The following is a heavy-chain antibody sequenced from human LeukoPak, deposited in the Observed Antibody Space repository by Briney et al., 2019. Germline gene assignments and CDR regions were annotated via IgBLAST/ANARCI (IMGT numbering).Heavy chain of an antibody. CDR2: VHSSGTT. D-gene: IGHD5-18*01. CDR1: CGSISSYH. J-gene: IGHJ4*02. Sequence: SETLSLTCTVSCGSISSYHWSWIRQPAGKGLEWIGRVHSSGTTNYNPSLKSRVTMSMDTSKNQLSLKLSSVTAADTAAYYCARDGLYNYGYSYFDYWGQGTLVTVSS. CDR3: ARDGLYNYGYSYFDY. V-gene: IGHV4-4*07.